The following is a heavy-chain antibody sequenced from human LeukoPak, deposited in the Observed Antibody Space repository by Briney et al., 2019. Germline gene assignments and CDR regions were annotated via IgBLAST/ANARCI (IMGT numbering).Heavy chain of an antibody. J-gene: IGHJ4*02. CDR3: AKTVSGSYSYQGGDY. V-gene: IGHV3-23*01. D-gene: IGHD3-16*02. Sequence: GGSLTLSCAACGFTFSSYAMSWVRQGPGKGLEWVSAISGSGENTNYADSVKGRFTMSRDNSRNMLYLQMNSLRDEDTAKYYCAKTVSGSYSYQGGDYWGQGTLVTVSS. CDR2: ISGSGENT. CDR1: GFTFSSYA.